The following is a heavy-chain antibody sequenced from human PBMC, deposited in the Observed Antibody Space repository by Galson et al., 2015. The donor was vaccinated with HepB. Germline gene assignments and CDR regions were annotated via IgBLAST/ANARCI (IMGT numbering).Heavy chain of an antibody. D-gene: IGHD4-23*01. CDR1: GYTFTTYD. CDR3: ARGHYGGGGYVFDI. J-gene: IGHJ3*02. CDR2: MNPNSVNT. Sequence: SVKVSCKASGYTFTTYDINWVRQATGQGLEWMGWMNPNSVNTGHAQKFQGRVTMTRDTSINTAYMELSSLRFEDTAVYYCARGHYGGGGYVFDIWGQGTMVTVSS. V-gene: IGHV1-8*01.